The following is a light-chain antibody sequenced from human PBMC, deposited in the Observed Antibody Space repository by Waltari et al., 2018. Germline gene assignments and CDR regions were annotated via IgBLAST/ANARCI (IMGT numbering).Light chain of an antibody. V-gene: IGLV1-44*01. Sequence: QSVLTQPPSASGTPGQRVTISCYGSSSNIGSNSVTWYQQLPGTAPKIIIYRNNERPEGVPDRFSGAKSGASASLAIRGLQSEDEADYDCASWDDSLSGCYVVGTG. CDR2: RNN. CDR1: SSNIGSNS. J-gene: IGLJ1*01. CDR3: ASWDDSLSGCYV.